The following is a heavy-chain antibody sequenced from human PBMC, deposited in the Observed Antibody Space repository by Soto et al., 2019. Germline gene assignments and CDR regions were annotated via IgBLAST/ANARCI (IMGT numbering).Heavy chain of an antibody. J-gene: IGHJ4*02. Sequence: GGSLRLSCAASGFTFSSYSMNWVRQAPGKGLEWVSSISSSSSYIYYADSVKGRFTISRDNAKNSLYLQMNSLRAEDTAVYYCAREEPDYWTGYSSGWPPYWGQGTLVTVSS. V-gene: IGHV3-21*01. CDR3: AREEPDYWTGYSSGWPPY. CDR1: GFTFSSYS. CDR2: ISSSSSYI. D-gene: IGHD6-19*01.